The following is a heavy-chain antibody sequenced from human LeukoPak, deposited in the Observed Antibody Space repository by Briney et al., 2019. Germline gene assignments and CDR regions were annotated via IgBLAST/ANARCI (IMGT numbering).Heavy chain of an antibody. CDR1: GFTFSKYW. J-gene: IGHJ3*02. V-gene: IGHV3-74*01. CDR3: LTIVETPIDAFDI. Sequence: GGSLGLSCAASGFTFSKYWLHWVRQPPGRGLVWLARINPDDKSTSYADSVKGRFTISIDDAKETLFLQMNSLTAEDTAVYYCLTIVETPIDAFDIWGQGAMVTVSS. D-gene: IGHD4-23*01. CDR2: INPDDKST.